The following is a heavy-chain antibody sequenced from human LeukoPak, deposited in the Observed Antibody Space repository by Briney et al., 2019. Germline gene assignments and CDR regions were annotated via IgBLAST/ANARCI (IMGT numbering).Heavy chain of an antibody. CDR1: GASIYTSSSY. D-gene: IGHD2-2*02. Sequence: SETLSLTCTVSGASIYTSSSYWGWIRQPPGKGLEWIASVYYTGSTYYSPSLKSRATISVDTSKNQFSLELNSVTAADTAVYYCTTSRTNDCSSPSCYTDYRGQGTLVTVSS. CDR2: VYYTGST. J-gene: IGHJ4*02. CDR3: TTSRTNDCSSPSCYTDY. V-gene: IGHV4-39*01.